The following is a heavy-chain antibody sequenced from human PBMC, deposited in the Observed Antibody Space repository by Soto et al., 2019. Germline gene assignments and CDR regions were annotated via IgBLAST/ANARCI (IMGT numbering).Heavy chain of an antibody. CDR2: IWYDGSNK. D-gene: IGHD5-18*01. J-gene: IGHJ4*02. V-gene: IGHV3-33*01. Sequence: QVQLVESGGGVVQPGRSLRLSCAASGFTFSSYGMHWVRQAPGKGLEWVAVIWYDGSNKYYADSVKGRFTISRDNSKNSLYLQMNSLRAEDTAVYYWARDRDGYSYGYVDYWGQGTLVTVSS. CDR3: ARDRDGYSYGYVDY. CDR1: GFTFSSYG.